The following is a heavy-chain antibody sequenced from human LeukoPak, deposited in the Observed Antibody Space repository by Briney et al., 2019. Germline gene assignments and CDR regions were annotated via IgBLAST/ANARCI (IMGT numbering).Heavy chain of an antibody. CDR2: ISGSGGGT. D-gene: IGHD1-1*01. V-gene: IGHV3-23*01. CDR3: AKLTGGTGTIPFDY. Sequence: GGSLRLSCAASGFTFNTYAMTWVRQAPGKGLECVSSISGSGGGTYYADSVKGRFTISRDNSKNTLYLQMNSLRADDTAVYYCAKLTGGTGTIPFDYWGQGTLVTVSS. CDR1: GFTFNTYA. J-gene: IGHJ4*02.